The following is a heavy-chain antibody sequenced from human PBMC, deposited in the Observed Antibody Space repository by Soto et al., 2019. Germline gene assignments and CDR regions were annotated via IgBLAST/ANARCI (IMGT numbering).Heavy chain of an antibody. CDR2: IYSGGST. D-gene: IGHD3-3*01. CDR3: ARVGVLRFLEWLYFDY. Sequence: PWGSLRLSCASSGFTVSSNYMSWVRQAPGKGLEWVSVIYSGGSTYYADSVKGRFTISRDNSKNTLYLQMNSLRAEDTAVYYCARVGVLRFLEWLYFDYWGQGTLVTVSS. CDR1: GFTVSSNY. J-gene: IGHJ4*02. V-gene: IGHV3-53*01.